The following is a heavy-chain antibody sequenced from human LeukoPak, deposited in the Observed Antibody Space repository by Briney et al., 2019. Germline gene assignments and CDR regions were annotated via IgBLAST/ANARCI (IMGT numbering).Heavy chain of an antibody. V-gene: IGHV4-39*01. D-gene: IGHD5-12*01. CDR2: IYYSGST. CDR1: GGSTSSSSYY. CDR3: ARLDIVATSASDY. J-gene: IGHJ4*02. Sequence: SETLSLTCTVSGGSTSSSSYYWGWIRQPPGKGLEWIGSIYYSGSTYYNPSLKSRVTISVDTSKNQFSLKLSSAAAADTAVYYCARLDIVATSASDYWGQGTLVTVSS.